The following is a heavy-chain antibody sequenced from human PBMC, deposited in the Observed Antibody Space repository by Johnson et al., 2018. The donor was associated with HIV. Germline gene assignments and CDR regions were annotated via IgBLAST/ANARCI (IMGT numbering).Heavy chain of an antibody. CDR2: IRYDGSNK. D-gene: IGHD3-22*01. J-gene: IGHJ3*02. CDR1: GFTCSNYW. Sequence: QMLLVESGGGLVQPGGSLRLSCAASGFTCSNYWMTWVRQAPGKGLEWVAFIRYDGSNKYYADSVKGRFTIYRDNSTNTLYLQMNSLRAEDTAVYYCAILSLTFSGYYPGYDAFDIWGQGTMVTVCS. CDR3: AILSLTFSGYYPGYDAFDI. V-gene: IGHV3-30*02.